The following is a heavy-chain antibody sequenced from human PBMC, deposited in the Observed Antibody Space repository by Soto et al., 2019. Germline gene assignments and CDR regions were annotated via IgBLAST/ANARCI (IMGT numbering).Heavy chain of an antibody. Sequence: PGGRRRRSGVACGFTFSSYAMSWVRQAPGKGLEWVSAISGSGGSTYYADSVKGRFTIFRDNSKNTLYLQMNSLRAEDTAVYYCAKGGAIAVAVKGEFDYGGQGTLVTVSS. V-gene: IGHV3-23*01. D-gene: IGHD6-19*01. CDR2: ISGSGGST. CDR3: AKGGAIAVAVKGEFDY. J-gene: IGHJ4*02. CDR1: GFTFSSYA.